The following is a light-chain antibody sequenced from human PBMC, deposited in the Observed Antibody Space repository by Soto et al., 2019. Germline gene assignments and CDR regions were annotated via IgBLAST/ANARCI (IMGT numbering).Light chain of an antibody. CDR3: QQYGSSPPYT. V-gene: IGKV3-20*01. CDR2: GSS. J-gene: IGKJ2*01. CDR1: QSVSNNY. Sequence: EVVLTQSPGTLSLSPGERATLSCRASQSVSNNYFAWYQQKPGQAPRLLIFGSSDRATGIPDRFSGSGSGTAFTLTISRLEPEDFAVYSCQQYGSSPPYTFGQGTKLEIK.